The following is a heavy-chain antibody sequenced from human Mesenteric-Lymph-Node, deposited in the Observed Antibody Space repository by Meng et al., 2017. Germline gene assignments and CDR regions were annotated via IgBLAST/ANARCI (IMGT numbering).Heavy chain of an antibody. CDR2: LNGDGSRT. V-gene: IGHV3-74*03. J-gene: IGHJ4*02. D-gene: IGHD1-26*01. CDR1: GFTSSNSFTSKNYW. CDR3: ARDAIEGRTKYDY. Sequence: GGSLRLSCAASGFTSSNSFTSKNYWMHWVRQVPGKGLVWVARLNGDGSRTTYADSVKGRFIISRDNAKKTLYLQTNSLRAEDTAVYYCARDAIEGRTKYDYWGQGTLVTVSS.